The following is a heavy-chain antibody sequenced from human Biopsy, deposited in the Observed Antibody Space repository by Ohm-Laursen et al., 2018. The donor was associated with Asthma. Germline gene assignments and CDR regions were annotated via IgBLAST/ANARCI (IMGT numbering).Heavy chain of an antibody. CDR2: IKQDGSEK. CDR3: AKRRGYSDLTDFDH. CDR1: GFTFSSYW. D-gene: IGHD3-3*01. Sequence: SLRLSCSASGFTFSSYWMSWVRQAPGKGLEWVANIKQDGSEKYYVDSVKGRFTISRDNAKSTLYLQMNRLRTDDTAVYYCAKRRGYSDLTDFDHWGQGTLVTVSS. J-gene: IGHJ4*02. V-gene: IGHV3-7*02.